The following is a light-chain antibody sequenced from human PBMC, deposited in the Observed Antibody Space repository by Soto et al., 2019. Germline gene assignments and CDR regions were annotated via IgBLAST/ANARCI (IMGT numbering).Light chain of an antibody. CDR2: DVS. Sequence: QSVLTQPRSVSGSPGQSVTISCTGTSSDVGGYNYVSWYQQNPGKAPKVMIYDVSKRPSGVPDRLSGSKSGNTASLTISGLQSDDEADYYCSSYAGSYTLVFGGGTKVTVL. V-gene: IGLV2-11*01. J-gene: IGLJ3*02. CDR1: SSDVGGYNY. CDR3: SSYAGSYTLV.